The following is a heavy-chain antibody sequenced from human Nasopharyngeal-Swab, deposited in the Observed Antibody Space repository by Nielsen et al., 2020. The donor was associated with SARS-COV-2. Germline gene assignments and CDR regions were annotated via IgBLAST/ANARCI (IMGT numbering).Heavy chain of an antibody. D-gene: IGHD4-17*01. CDR1: GYRLSELS. J-gene: IGHJ6*03. CDR3: ATGTLTSTLFHYYYYIDV. Sequence: ASVKVSCKVSGYRLSELSMHWVRQAPGKGLEWMGGFDPEDDEKIYAPKFQGRVTMTEDTSTNTAYLELSSLGSGDTAVYLCATGTLTSTLFHYYYYIDVWGKGTTVTVSS. CDR2: FDPEDDEK. V-gene: IGHV1-24*01.